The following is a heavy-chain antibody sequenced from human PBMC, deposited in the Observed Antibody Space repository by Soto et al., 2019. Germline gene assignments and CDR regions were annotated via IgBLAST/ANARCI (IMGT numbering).Heavy chain of an antibody. D-gene: IGHD3-10*01. CDR3: ASGSGSYYSWFDP. Sequence: PSETLSLTCTVPGGSISSGGYYWSWIRQHPGKGLEWIGYIYYSRSTYYNPSLKSRVTISVDTSKNQFSLKLSSVTAADTAVYYCASGSGSYYSWFDPWGQGTLVTVSS. J-gene: IGHJ5*02. CDR2: IYYSRST. V-gene: IGHV4-31*03. CDR1: GGSISSGGYY.